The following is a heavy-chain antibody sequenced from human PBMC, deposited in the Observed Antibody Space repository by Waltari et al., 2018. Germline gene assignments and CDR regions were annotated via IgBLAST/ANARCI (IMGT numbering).Heavy chain of an antibody. CDR3: ATGRRILED. J-gene: IGHJ4*02. V-gene: IGHV1-8*03. CDR1: GYTFTSYD. Sequence: QVQLVQSGAEVKKPGASVKVSCKASGYTFTSYDINWVRQATGQGLELSGWKNPNSGNTGYARKFQGRVTITRNTYISAAYMERGSLRSEDTAVYYGATGRRILEDGGQGTLVTVSS. CDR2: KNPNSGNT. D-gene: IGHD3-3*01.